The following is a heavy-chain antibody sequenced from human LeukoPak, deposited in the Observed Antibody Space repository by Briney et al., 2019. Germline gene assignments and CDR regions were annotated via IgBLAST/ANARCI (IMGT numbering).Heavy chain of an antibody. CDR2: IKPNSGGT. J-gene: IGHJ6*04. D-gene: IGHD2-2*01. CDR1: GYTLTELS. V-gene: IGHV1-2*02. Sequence: GASVKVSCKVSGYTLTELSMHWVRQAPGQGLEWMGWIKPNSGGTNYAQKFQGRVTMTRDTSISTAYMELSRLRSDDTAVYYCARECRSSTSCYGDVWGKGTTVTVSS. CDR3: ARECRSSTSCYGDV.